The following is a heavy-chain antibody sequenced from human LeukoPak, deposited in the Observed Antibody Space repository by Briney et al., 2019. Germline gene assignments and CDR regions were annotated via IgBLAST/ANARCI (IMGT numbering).Heavy chain of an antibody. Sequence: SETLSLTCAVYGGSFSGYYWSWIRQPPGKGLEWIREINHSGSTNYNPSLKSRVTISVDTSKNQFSLKLSSVTAADTAVYYCARDRYCSGGSCYSGGHDYWGQGTLVTVSS. CDR3: ARDRYCSGGSCYSGGHDY. V-gene: IGHV4-34*01. J-gene: IGHJ4*02. CDR2: INHSGST. D-gene: IGHD2-15*01. CDR1: GGSFSGYY.